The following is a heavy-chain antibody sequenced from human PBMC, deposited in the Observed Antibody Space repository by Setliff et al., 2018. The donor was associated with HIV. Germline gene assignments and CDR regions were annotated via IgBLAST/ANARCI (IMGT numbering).Heavy chain of an antibody. D-gene: IGHD2-21*01. CDR2: IIPIFGTV. J-gene: IGHJ3*02. V-gene: IGHV1-69*13. Sequence: SVKVSCKASGGTFGSHAFSWVRQAPGQGLERMGGIIPIFGTVKYPQKFQGRVTITADESTSTAYMGLSSLRSEDTAVYYCANLAYCSGDCYSTGASDIWGQGTMVTVSS. CDR3: ANLAYCSGDCYSTGASDI. CDR1: GGTFGSHA.